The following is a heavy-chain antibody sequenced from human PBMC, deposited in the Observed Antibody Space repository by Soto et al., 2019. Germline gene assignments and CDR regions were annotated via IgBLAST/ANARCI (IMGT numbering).Heavy chain of an antibody. CDR2: ISGYSGNA. Sequence: ASVKVSCKASGYAFPIYGISWVRQAPGQGPEWMGWISGYSGNAKYAQKFQGRVTMTTDTSTSTGYMEMTSLTSDATAIYYCARDIFCHVDAFDLWGQGTMVTVSS. V-gene: IGHV1-18*01. CDR1: GYAFPIYG. J-gene: IGHJ3*01. D-gene: IGHD2-21*01. CDR3: ARDIFCHVDAFDL.